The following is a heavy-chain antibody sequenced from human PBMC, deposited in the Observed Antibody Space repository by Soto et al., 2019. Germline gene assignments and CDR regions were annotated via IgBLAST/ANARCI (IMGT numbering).Heavy chain of an antibody. Sequence: QLQLQESGPGLVKPSETLSLTCTVSGGSISSSSYYWGWIRQPPGQGLEWIGSIYYSGSTYYNPSLKSRVTISVDTSKNQFSLKLSSVTAADTAVYYCARHVRYGGWDYWGQGTLVTVSS. V-gene: IGHV4-39*01. J-gene: IGHJ4*02. CDR2: IYYSGST. CDR3: ARHVRYGGWDY. D-gene: IGHD6-19*01. CDR1: GGSISSSSYY.